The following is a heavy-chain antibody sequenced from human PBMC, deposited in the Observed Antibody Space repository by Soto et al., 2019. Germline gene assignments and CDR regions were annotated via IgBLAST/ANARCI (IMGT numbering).Heavy chain of an antibody. CDR2: ISYDGSKK. CDR1: GFTFGSYG. V-gene: IGHV3-30*18. D-gene: IGHD3-22*01. J-gene: IGHJ6*02. CDR3: AKAIENYSTGYYKPFYYFGVDV. Sequence: GGSLRLSCAASGFTFGSYGMHWVRQAPGKGLEWVAGISYDGSKKYYGESVKGRFTISSGNSKNTLYLQMNSLRVEDTAVYYCAKAIENYSTGYYKPFYYFGVDVWGQGTTVTVSS.